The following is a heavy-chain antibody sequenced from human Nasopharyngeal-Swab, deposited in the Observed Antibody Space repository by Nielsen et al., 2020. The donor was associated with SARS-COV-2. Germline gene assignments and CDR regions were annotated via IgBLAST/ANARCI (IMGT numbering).Heavy chain of an antibody. CDR2: INTNIGTP. CDR3: ARGRGSSGYYPTDY. D-gene: IGHD3-22*01. CDR1: GYAFTKYA. Sequence: ASVKVSCKASGYAFTKYAMNWVRQAPGQGLEWMGWINTNIGTPTYAQGFTGRFVFSLDTSVSTAYLQISSLKPEDTGVYYCARGRGSSGYYPTDYWGQGTLVTVSS. V-gene: IGHV7-4-1*02. J-gene: IGHJ4*02.